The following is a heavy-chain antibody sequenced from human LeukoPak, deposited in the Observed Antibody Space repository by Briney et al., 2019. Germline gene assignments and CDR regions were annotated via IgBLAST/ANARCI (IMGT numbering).Heavy chain of an antibody. Sequence: GGSLRLSCAASGFTFSSYSMNWVRQAPGKGLEWVSSISSSSSYIYYADSVKGRFTISRDNAKNSLYLQMNSLRAEDTAVYYCARDLKEGHYDSSGYYEPIFYFDYWGQGTLVTVSS. CDR1: GFTFSSYS. CDR2: ISSSSSYI. CDR3: ARDLKEGHYDSSGYYEPIFYFDY. V-gene: IGHV3-21*01. J-gene: IGHJ4*02. D-gene: IGHD3-22*01.